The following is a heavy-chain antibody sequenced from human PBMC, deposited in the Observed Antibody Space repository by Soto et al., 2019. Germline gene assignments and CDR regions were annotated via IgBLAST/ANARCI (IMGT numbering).Heavy chain of an antibody. Sequence: QVQLVESGGGVVQPGRSLRLSCAASGFTFSTYGMHWVRQAPGKGLEWVGVIWFDGNNKYYADSVKGRFTISRDNSANRRYQEMNSLDAEDTAVYYCARGCGGNCYSSPPRDYWGQGILVTVAP. V-gene: IGHV3-33*01. CDR3: ARGCGGNCYSSPPRDY. D-gene: IGHD2-21*02. J-gene: IGHJ4*02. CDR1: GFTFSTYG. CDR2: IWFDGNNK.